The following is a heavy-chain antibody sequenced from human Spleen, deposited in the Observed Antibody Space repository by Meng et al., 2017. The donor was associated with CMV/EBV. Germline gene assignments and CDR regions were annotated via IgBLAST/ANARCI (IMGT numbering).Heavy chain of an antibody. CDR2: INPYNGDT. CDR3: ARGGGYSYYNWFDP. V-gene: IGHV1-18*01. J-gene: IGHJ5*02. D-gene: IGHD5-18*01. Sequence: ASVKVSCKASGYFFASSGINWVRQAPGQGLEWMGWINPYNGDTNYAQKFQDRVTMTTDTSTTTAYLDLRSLRSDDTAVYYCARGGGYSYYNWFDPWGQGTLVTVSS. CDR1: GYFFASSG.